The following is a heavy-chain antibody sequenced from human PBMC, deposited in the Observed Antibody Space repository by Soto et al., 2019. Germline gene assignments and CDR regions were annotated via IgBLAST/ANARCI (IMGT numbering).Heavy chain of an antibody. CDR2: IYYSGST. J-gene: IGHJ6*02. D-gene: IGHD5-18*01. CDR3: ARASPVVTDV. V-gene: IGHV4-30-4*01. CDR1: GGSISSGDYY. Sequence: QVQLQESGPGLVKPSQTLSLTCTVSGGSISSGDYYWSWIRQPPGKGLEWIGYIYYSGSTYYNPFLXGXVXIXXDTSKNQFPLKLSSVTAADTAVYYCARASPVVTDVWGQGTTVTVSS.